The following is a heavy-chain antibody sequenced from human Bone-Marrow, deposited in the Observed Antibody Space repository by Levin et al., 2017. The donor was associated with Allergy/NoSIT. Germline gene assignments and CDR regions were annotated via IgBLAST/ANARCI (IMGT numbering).Heavy chain of an antibody. CDR1: GDSISSSTYY. Sequence: SETLSLTCTVSGDSISSSTYYWGWIRQPPGKGLEWIGGIYYSGTIYYNPSLKSRATISVDTSKNQFSLKLTSVTAADTAVYYCARRSDGDSWGQGTLVTVSS. J-gene: IGHJ4*02. D-gene: IGHD5-24*01. V-gene: IGHV4-39*01. CDR2: IYYSGTI. CDR3: ARRSDGDS.